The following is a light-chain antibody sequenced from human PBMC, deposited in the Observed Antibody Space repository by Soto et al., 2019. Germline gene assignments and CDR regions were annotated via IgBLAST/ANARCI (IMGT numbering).Light chain of an antibody. Sequence: QSVLTQPPSASGTPGQRVTISCSGSSSNIGSNTVNWYQQLPGTAPKLLIYSNNQRPSGVPDRFSGSKSGTSASLAISGLQSEDEADYYCAAWDDSLNARTGVFGGGTKATVL. CDR2: SNN. J-gene: IGLJ2*01. CDR1: SSNIGSNT. CDR3: AAWDDSLNARTGV. V-gene: IGLV1-44*01.